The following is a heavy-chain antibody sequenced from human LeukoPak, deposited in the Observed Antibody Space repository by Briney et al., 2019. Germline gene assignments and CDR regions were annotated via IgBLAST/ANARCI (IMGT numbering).Heavy chain of an antibody. V-gene: IGHV4-34*01. CDR3: ARGMGGSYPRYYYYGMDV. CDR1: GGSFSGYY. Sequence: SETLSLTCAVYGGSFSGYYWSWIRQPPGKGLEWIGEINHSGSTNYNPSLKSRVTISVDTSKNQFSLELSSVTAADTAVYYCARGMGGSYPRYYYYGMDVWGQGTTVTVSS. D-gene: IGHD1-26*01. CDR2: INHSGST. J-gene: IGHJ6*02.